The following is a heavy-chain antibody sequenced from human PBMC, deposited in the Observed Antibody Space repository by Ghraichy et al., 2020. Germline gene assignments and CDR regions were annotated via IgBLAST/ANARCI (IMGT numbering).Heavy chain of an antibody. J-gene: IGHJ2*01. Sequence: SETLPLTCAVYGGSFSDYYWNWIRQPPGKGLEWIGEINHSGSPNYNPSLKSRVTVSIDTSKNQFSLKLSSVTAADTAVYYCARGRQWLEVRTYWYFGLWGRGTLVTVSS. CDR1: GGSFSDYY. D-gene: IGHD6-19*01. V-gene: IGHV4-34*01. CDR2: INHSGSP. CDR3: ARGRQWLEVRTYWYFGL.